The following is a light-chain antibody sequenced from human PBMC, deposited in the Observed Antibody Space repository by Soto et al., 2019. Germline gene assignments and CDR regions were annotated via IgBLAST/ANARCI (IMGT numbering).Light chain of an antibody. Sequence: QSVLTQPPSASGTPGQRVTISCSGSSSNIGSNTVNWYQQLPGTAPKLLIYSNNQRPSGVPDRFSGSKSGTSASLAISGLQSGDEADYYCAAWDDSLNGPFYVFGTGTKVTVL. CDR2: SNN. J-gene: IGLJ1*01. CDR1: SSNIGSNT. V-gene: IGLV1-44*01. CDR3: AAWDDSLNGPFYV.